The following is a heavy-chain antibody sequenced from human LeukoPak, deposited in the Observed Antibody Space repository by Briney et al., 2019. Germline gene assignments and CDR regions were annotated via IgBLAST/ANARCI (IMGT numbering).Heavy chain of an antibody. Sequence: GGSLRLSCAASGFTFSSYSMNWVRQAPGKGLEWVSYISSSSSTIYYADSVKGRFTISRDNAKNSLYLQMNSLRDEDTAVYYCARDLRTAYYYGSGRSYAFDIWGKGTMVTVSS. J-gene: IGHJ3*02. V-gene: IGHV3-48*02. CDR3: ARDLRTAYYYGSGRSYAFDI. CDR2: ISSSSSTI. D-gene: IGHD3-10*01. CDR1: GFTFSSYS.